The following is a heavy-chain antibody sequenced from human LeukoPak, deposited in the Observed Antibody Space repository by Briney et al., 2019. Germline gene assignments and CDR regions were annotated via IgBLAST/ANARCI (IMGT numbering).Heavy chain of an antibody. J-gene: IGHJ4*02. D-gene: IGHD3-10*01. Sequence: SETLSLTCAVNCGSFSGYYWSWTRQPPGKGLEWIAEIKHIGSTNYNPSLKSRVTTSVDTSKKQFSLKLSSVTAADTAVYYCGYSLIRGVIRDWGQGALVTVSS. CDR1: CGSFSGYY. V-gene: IGHV4-34*01. CDR3: GYSLIRGVIRD. CDR2: IKHIGST.